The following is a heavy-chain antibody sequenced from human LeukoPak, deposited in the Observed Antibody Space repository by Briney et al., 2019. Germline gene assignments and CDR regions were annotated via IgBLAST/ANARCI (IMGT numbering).Heavy chain of an antibody. D-gene: IGHD3-22*01. CDR3: ARGVAYDSSGVGDY. CDR1: GYTFTSYD. CDR2: MNPNSGNT. Sequence: VASVKVSCKASGYTFTSYDINRVRQATGQGLEWMGWMNPNSGNTGYAQKFQGRVTITRNTSISTAYMELSSLRSEDTAVYYCARGVAYDSSGVGDYWDQGTLVTVSS. V-gene: IGHV1-8*03. J-gene: IGHJ4*02.